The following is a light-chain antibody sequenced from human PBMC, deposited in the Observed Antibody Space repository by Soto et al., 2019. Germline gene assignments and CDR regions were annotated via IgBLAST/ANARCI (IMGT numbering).Light chain of an antibody. CDR1: QNIITW. CDR3: QQYNSYPYT. CDR2: DAS. J-gene: IGKJ2*01. Sequence: DIQMTQPPSSLSASVGDTVTITCRASQNIITWLVWYQQKPGKAPKLLIYDASSLQSGVPSRFSGSGSGTEFTLTISSLQPDDFATYYCQQYNSYPYTFGQGTKVDIK. V-gene: IGKV1-5*01.